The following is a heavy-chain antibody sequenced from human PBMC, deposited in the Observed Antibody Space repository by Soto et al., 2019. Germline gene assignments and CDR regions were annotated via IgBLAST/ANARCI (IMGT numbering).Heavy chain of an antibody. D-gene: IGHD6-19*01. V-gene: IGHV3-48*02. CDR1: GFTFSSYS. CDR3: ARLYTSGWYFDH. J-gene: IGHJ4*02. Sequence: SLRLSCAASGFTFSSYSMNWVRQAPGKGLEWVSYITRSSSPIYYADSVKGRFTISRDNGKNSLYLQMNSLRDEDTAVYYCARLYTSGWYFDHWGQGTLVTVSS. CDR2: ITRSSSPI.